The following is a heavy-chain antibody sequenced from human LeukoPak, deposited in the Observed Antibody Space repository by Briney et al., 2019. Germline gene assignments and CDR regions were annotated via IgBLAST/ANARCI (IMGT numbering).Heavy chain of an antibody. V-gene: IGHV3-21*01. D-gene: IGHD5/OR15-5a*01. CDR1: GFTFSNSA. CDR3: ARDATYLRYGYFDC. Sequence: GGSLRLSCAASGFTFSNSAMNWVRQAPGKGLECYADSVRGRFTISRDNAKTSVYLQMNNLRPEDTAVYYCARDATYLRYGYFDCWGHGTLVTVSS. J-gene: IGHJ4*01.